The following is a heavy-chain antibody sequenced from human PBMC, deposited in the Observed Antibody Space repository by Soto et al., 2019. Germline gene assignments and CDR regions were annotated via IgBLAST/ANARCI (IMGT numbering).Heavy chain of an antibody. CDR1: GFTFDDYT. CDR3: ARGRKYSSSSKVSWYYYYYMDV. D-gene: IGHD6-6*01. Sequence: PGGSLRLSCAASGFTFDDYTLHWVRQAPGKGLEWVSLISWDGNSTYYADSVKGRFTISRDNTKNTLYPQMNSLRAEDTAVYYCARGRKYSSSSKVSWYYYYYMDVWGKGTTVTVSS. CDR2: ISWDGNST. J-gene: IGHJ6*03. V-gene: IGHV3-43*01.